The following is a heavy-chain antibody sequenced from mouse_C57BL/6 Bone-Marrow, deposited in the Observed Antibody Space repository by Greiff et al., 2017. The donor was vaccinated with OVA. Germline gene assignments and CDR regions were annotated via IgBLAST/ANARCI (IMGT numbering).Heavy chain of an antibody. Sequence: VQLQQSGAELVRPGASVTLSCKASGYTFTDYEMHWVKQTPVHGLEWIGAIDPETGGTAYNQKFKGKAILTADKSSSPAYMELRSLTSEDSAVYYCTRSDDGYYRYWFAYWGQGTLVTVSA. CDR2: IDPETGGT. V-gene: IGHV1-15*01. D-gene: IGHD2-3*01. CDR3: TRSDDGYYRYWFAY. CDR1: GYTFTDYE. J-gene: IGHJ3*01.